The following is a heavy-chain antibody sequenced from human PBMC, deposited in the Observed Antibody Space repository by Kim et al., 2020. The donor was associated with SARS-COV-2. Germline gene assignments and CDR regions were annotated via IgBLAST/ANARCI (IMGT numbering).Heavy chain of an antibody. Sequence: ASVKVSCKASGYTFTSYDINWVRQATGQGLEWMGWMNPNSGNTGYAQKFQGRVTMTRNTSISTAYMELSSLRSEDTAVYYCHMTGIAAAGLNFDYWGQGTLVTVSS. CDR1: GYTFTSYD. V-gene: IGHV1-8*01. J-gene: IGHJ4*02. CDR3: HMTGIAAAGLNFDY. D-gene: IGHD6-13*01. CDR2: MNPNSGNT.